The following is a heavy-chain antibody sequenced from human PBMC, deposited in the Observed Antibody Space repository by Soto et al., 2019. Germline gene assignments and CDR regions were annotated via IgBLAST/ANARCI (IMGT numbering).Heavy chain of an antibody. D-gene: IGHD1-26*01. CDR3: ARGKEWEQPSNHYYFDY. CDR2: IIPILGTI. V-gene: IGHV1-69*06. J-gene: IGHJ4*02. CDR1: GRTFLISA. Sequence: QVQLVQSGAEVKTPGSSVRVSCKTAGRTFLISAIAWVRQAPGQGLAWMGGIIPILGTIHIAQNFQGRVNSTADRSTSTADMDLSSRRSEDTATYCGARGKEWEQPSNHYYFDYWGQGSQVIVSS.